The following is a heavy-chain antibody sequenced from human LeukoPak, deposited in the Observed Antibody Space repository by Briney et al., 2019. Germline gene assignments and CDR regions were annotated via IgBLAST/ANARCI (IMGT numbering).Heavy chain of an antibody. CDR3: ARGIAAAAPDDYGMDV. V-gene: IGHV4-34*01. J-gene: IGHJ6*02. CDR1: GGSFSGYY. CDR2: INHSGST. D-gene: IGHD6-13*01. Sequence: SETLSLTCAIYGGSFSGYYWSWIRQPPGKGLEWIGEINHSGSTNYNPSLKSRVTISVDTSKNQFSLKLTSVTAADTAVYYCARGIAAAAPDDYGMDVWGQGTTVTVSS.